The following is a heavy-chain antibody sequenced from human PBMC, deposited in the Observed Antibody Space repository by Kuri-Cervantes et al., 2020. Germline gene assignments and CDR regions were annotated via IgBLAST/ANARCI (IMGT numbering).Heavy chain of an antibody. Sequence: GESLKISCAASGFTFSSYWMSWVRQAPGKGLEWVANIKQDGSEKYYVDSVKGRLTISRDNAKNSLYLQMNSLRAEDTAVYYCARDPVDIVATPPGCWGQGTLVTVSS. CDR3: ARDPVDIVATPPGC. D-gene: IGHD5-12*01. CDR2: IKQDGSEK. V-gene: IGHV3-7*03. CDR1: GFTFSSYW. J-gene: IGHJ4*02.